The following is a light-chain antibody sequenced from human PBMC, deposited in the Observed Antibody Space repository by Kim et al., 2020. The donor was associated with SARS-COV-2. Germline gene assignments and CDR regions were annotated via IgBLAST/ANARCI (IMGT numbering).Light chain of an antibody. CDR3: QQYYSSPFA. V-gene: IGKV4-1*01. Sequence: IAVIQSPDSLAVSLGERATINCRSSQSVLDTSNNQIYLAWYQQKPGQPPKLLISWASIRESGVPDRISGSGSGTDFTLTISSVQAEDVALYYCQQYYSSPFAFGQGTKLESN. CDR2: WAS. J-gene: IGKJ2*01. CDR1: QSVLDTSNNQIY.